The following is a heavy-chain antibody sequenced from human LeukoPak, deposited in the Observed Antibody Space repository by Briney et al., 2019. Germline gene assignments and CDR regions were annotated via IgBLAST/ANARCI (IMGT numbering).Heavy chain of an antibody. V-gene: IGHV4-39*07. Sequence: SETLSLTCSVSGDSISSSSYNWGWIRQPPGKGLEWIGSISYSGSTKYNPSLRSRVTISVDTSKNQFSLKLSSVTAADTAVYYCARPNRRRAQSGYSTPSVWFDPWGQGTLVTVSS. CDR1: GDSISSSSYN. J-gene: IGHJ5*02. CDR3: ARPNRRRAQSGYSTPSVWFDP. D-gene: IGHD6-13*01. CDR2: ISYSGST.